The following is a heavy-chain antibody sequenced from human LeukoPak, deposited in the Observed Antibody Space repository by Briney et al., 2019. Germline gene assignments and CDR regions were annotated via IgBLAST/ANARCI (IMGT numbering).Heavy chain of an antibody. D-gene: IGHD6-13*01. CDR3: ARDSSRYSVGYYFDY. J-gene: IGHJ4*02. V-gene: IGHV1-2*02. CDR1: GYTFTGYY. CDR2: INPNSGGT. Sequence: ASVKVSCKASGYTFTGYYMHWVRQAPGQGLEWMGWINPNSGGTNYAQKFQGRVTMTRDTSISTAYMELSRLRSDGTAVYYCARDSSRYSVGYYFDYWGQGTLVTVSS.